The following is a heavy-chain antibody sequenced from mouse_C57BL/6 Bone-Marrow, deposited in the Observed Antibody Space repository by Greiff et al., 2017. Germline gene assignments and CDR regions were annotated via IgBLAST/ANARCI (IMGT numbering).Heavy chain of an antibody. J-gene: IGHJ2*01. V-gene: IGHV3-6*01. Sequence: DVHLVESGPGLVKPSPSLSLTCSVTGYSFTSGYYWDWIRQFPGNKLEWMGYISYDGSNNYNPSLKNRNSITRDTSKNQFFLKLNSVTTEDTATYYCASPGLDYWGQGTTLTVSS. CDR3: ASPGLDY. CDR1: GYSFTSGYY. CDR2: ISYDGSN.